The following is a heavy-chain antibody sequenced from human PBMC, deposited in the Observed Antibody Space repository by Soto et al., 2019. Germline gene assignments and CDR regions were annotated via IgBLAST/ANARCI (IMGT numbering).Heavy chain of an antibody. D-gene: IGHD2-8*01. Sequence: QVNLVESGGGVVQHGRSLRLSCAASGFTFNSYGIHWVRQAPGKALEWVAVISYDGNNIYYGDSVQGRFTISRDNSKNAVYLRMIILRAEDTAVYYCAKDVGYCTNGVCLYNWVDPWGQGTLVTSSS. J-gene: IGHJ5*02. CDR1: GFTFNSYG. CDR3: AKDVGYCTNGVCLYNWVDP. V-gene: IGHV3-30*18. CDR2: ISYDGNNI.